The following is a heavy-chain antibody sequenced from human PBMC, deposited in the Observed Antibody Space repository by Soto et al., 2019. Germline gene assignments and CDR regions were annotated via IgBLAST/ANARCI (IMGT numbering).Heavy chain of an antibody. D-gene: IGHD5-18*01. Sequence: GGSLRLSCAASGFIFSSYSMNWVRQAPGKGLEWVSYISSSSSTIYYADSVKGRFTISRDNAKNSLYLQMNSLRDEDTAVYYCARESWGYSYGYYFDYWGQGTLVTVSS. CDR1: GFIFSSYS. J-gene: IGHJ4*02. CDR2: ISSSSSTI. V-gene: IGHV3-48*02. CDR3: ARESWGYSYGYYFDY.